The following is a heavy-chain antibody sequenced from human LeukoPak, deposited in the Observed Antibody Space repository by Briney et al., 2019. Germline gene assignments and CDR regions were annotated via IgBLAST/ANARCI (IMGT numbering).Heavy chain of an antibody. CDR2: IYTSGST. D-gene: IGHD6-13*01. CDR1: GGSISSYY. CDR3: ARDWTYSSSWQMNNWFDP. Sequence: PSETLSLTCTLSGGSISSYYWSWIRQPAGKGLEWIGRIYTSGSTNYNPSLKSRVTMSVDTSKNQFSLKLSSVTAADTAVYYCARDWTYSSSWQMNNWFDPWGQGTLVTVSS. V-gene: IGHV4-4*07. J-gene: IGHJ5*02.